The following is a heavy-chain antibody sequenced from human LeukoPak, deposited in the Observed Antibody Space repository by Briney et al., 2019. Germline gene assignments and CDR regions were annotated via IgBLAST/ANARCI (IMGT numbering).Heavy chain of an antibody. D-gene: IGHD6-13*01. CDR2: IYPGDSDT. V-gene: IGHV5-51*01. CDR1: GYSFTSYW. J-gene: IGHJ4*02. CDR3: ASCIAAAGSGLDY. Sequence: GESLKTSCKGSGYSFTSYWIGWVRQMPGKGLEWMGIIYPGDSDTRYSPSFQGQVTISADKSISTAYLQWSSLKASDTAMYYCASCIAAAGSGLDYWGQGTLVTVSS.